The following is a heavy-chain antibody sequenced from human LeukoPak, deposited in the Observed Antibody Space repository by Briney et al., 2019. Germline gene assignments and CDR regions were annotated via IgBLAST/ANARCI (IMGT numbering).Heavy chain of an antibody. J-gene: IGHJ4*02. CDR2: ISGSGGST. Sequence: SGGSLRLSCAASGFTFSSYAMSWVRQAPGKGLEWVSAISGSGGSTYYADSVKGRFTISRDNSKNTLYLQMNSLRAEDTAVYYCAKDTPVGQVVPSYFDYWGQGTLVTVSS. CDR1: GFTFSSYA. CDR3: AKDTPVGQVVPSYFDY. V-gene: IGHV3-23*01. D-gene: IGHD2-15*01.